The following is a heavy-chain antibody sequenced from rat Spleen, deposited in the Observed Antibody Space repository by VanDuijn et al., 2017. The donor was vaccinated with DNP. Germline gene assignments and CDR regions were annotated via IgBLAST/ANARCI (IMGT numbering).Heavy chain of an antibody. CDR1: GFTFSTAW. D-gene: IGHD1-9*01. CDR2: IKAKSNNYAT. V-gene: IGHV6-6*01. J-gene: IGHJ1*01. Sequence: EVQVLESGGGLVQPGSSLKLSCATSGFTFSTAWMYWYRQFPEKRLEWVARIKAKSNNYATDYTESVKGRFTISRDDSKSSIYLQMNNLKEEDTAIYYCASYYGYNYWYFDFWGPGTMVTVSS. CDR3: ASYYGYNYWYFDF.